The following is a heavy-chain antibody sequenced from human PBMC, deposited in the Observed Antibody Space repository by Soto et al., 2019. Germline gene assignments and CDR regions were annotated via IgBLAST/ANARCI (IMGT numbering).Heavy chain of an antibody. CDR2: IYYSGST. D-gene: IGHD3-16*02. Sequence: PSETLSLTCTVSDDSIRSSNYYWGCIRQPPGKGLEWIGSIYYSGSTYYNPSLKSRVTMSVDTSKKQFSLKLSSVTAADTAVCYCVSIVLRLGELSRQSIDYWGQGTLVTVSS. CDR1: DDSIRSSNYY. CDR3: VSIVLRLGELSRQSIDY. V-gene: IGHV4-39*01. J-gene: IGHJ4*02.